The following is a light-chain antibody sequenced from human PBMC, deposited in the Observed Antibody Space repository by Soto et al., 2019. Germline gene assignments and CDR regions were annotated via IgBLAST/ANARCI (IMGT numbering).Light chain of an antibody. CDR1: EDISNY. V-gene: IGKV1-27*01. CDR3: QNYNRAPWT. CDR2: GAS. Sequence: DIQMTQSPSSLSASVGDRVIITCRASEDISNYLAWYQQKPGKVPKLLIYGASTLQSGVPSRFSGSGSGTDFTLTISSLQTEDVATYYCQNYNRAPWTFGKGTKVESK. J-gene: IGKJ1*01.